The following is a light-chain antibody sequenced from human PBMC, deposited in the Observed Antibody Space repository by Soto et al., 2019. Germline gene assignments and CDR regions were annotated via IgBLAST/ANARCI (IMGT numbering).Light chain of an antibody. CDR3: CSYAGINVV. CDR2: EVT. V-gene: IGLV2-8*01. CDR1: SSDVGGYNY. Sequence: QSALTQPPSASGSPGQSVTISCTGTSSDVGGYNYVSWYQQHPGKAPKLMIFEVTKRPSGVPDRFSGSKSGNTASLTVSGLQADDEADYYCCSYAGINVVFGGGTNLTVL. J-gene: IGLJ2*01.